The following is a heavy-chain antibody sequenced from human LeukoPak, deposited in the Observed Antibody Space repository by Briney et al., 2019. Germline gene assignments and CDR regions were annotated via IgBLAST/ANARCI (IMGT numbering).Heavy chain of an antibody. Sequence: SETLSLTCTVSGGSISSYYWSWIRQPPGKGLEWIGYIYYSGSTNYNPSLKSRVTISVDTSKNQFSLKLSSVTAADTAVYYCARHVDHSSSWHFDYWGQGTLVTVSS. CDR3: ARHVDHSSSWHFDY. V-gene: IGHV4-59*08. CDR1: GGSISSYY. D-gene: IGHD6-13*01. J-gene: IGHJ4*02. CDR2: IYYSGST.